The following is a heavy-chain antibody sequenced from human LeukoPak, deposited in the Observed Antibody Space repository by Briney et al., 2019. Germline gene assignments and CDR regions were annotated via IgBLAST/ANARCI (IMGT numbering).Heavy chain of an antibody. Sequence: PSETLSLTCTVSGGSISSYYWSWIRQPPGEGLEWIGYIYYSGSTNYNPSLKSRVTISVDTSKNQFSLKLSSVTAADTAVYYCARIGYELQGSGSYYYYMDGWGKGTTVTVSS. CDR1: GGSISSYY. CDR3: ARIGYELQGSGSYYYYMDG. CDR2: IYYSGST. J-gene: IGHJ6*03. D-gene: IGHD3-10*01. V-gene: IGHV4-59*01.